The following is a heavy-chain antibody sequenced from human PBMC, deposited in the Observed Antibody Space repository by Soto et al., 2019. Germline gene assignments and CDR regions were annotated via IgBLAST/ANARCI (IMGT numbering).Heavy chain of an antibody. V-gene: IGHV3-74*01. Sequence: EVQLVESGGGLVQPGGSLRLSCAASGFTFSSYWMHWVRQAPGKGLVWVSRINSDGSSTSYADSVKGRFTISRDNAKNTLYLQMNSLRAEDTAVYYCARVVRYYDSSGNGDYWGQGTLVTVSS. CDR1: GFTFSSYW. CDR3: ARVVRYYDSSGNGDY. D-gene: IGHD3-22*01. CDR2: INSDGSST. J-gene: IGHJ4*02.